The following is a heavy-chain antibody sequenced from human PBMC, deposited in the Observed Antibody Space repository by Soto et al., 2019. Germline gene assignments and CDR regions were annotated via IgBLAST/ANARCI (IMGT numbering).Heavy chain of an antibody. V-gene: IGHV3-7*03. CDR1: RFMFGSYW. J-gene: IGHJ4*02. CDR3: ARVMASDYESDY. Sequence: PGGSLRLSCTASRFMFGSYWMTWVRHVPGKGLQWVANIKRDGSEKYYVDFVKGRFTISRDNADNSVFLDMNNLRVDDTATYYCARVMASDYESDYWGQEALVTVSS. D-gene: IGHD4-17*01. CDR2: IKRDGSEK.